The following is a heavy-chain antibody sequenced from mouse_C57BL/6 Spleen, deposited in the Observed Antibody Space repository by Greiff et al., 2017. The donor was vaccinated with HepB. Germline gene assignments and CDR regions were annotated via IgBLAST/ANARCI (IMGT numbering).Heavy chain of an antibody. CDR1: GFSLTSYG. V-gene: IGHV2-2*01. D-gene: IGHD1-1*01. CDR3: ARGDYGGFMDY. Sequence: QVQLKESGPGLVQPSQSLSITCTVSGFSLTSYGVHWVRQSPGKGLEWLGVIWSGGSTDYNAAFISRLSISKDNSKSQVFFKMNSLQADDTAIYYCARGDYGGFMDYWGQGTSVTVSS. CDR2: IWSGGST. J-gene: IGHJ4*01.